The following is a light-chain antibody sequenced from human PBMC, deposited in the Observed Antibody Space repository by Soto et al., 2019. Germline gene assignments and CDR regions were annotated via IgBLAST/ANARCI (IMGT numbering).Light chain of an antibody. J-gene: IGKJ2*03. CDR1: QSVSSN. CDR2: RAS. V-gene: IGKV3-15*01. Sequence: EIVMTQSPATLSVSPGERATLSCRASQSVSSNLAWYQQKPGQAPRLLIYRASTRAAGIPGRFSGSGSGTEFNLTISSLQSEDVAVYYCQLYNNWPSYGFGQGTNLEIK. CDR3: QLYNNWPSYG.